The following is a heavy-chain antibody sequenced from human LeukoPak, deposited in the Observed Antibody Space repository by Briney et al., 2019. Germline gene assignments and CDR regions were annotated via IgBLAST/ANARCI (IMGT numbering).Heavy chain of an antibody. V-gene: IGHV4-34*01. CDR2: INHSGST. J-gene: IGHJ4*02. CDR1: GGSFSGYY. CDR3: ARDQIGPFDY. Sequence: SETLSLTCAVYGGSFSGYYWSWLRQPPGKGLEWIGEINHSGSTNYNPSLKSRITISVDTSKNQFSLKLSSVTAADTAVYYCARDQIGPFDYWGQGTLVTVSS.